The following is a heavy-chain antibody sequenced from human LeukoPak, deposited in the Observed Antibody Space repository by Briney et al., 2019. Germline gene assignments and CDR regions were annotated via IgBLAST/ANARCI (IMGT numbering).Heavy chain of an antibody. CDR2: IYPGDSDT. Sequence: GESLKISCKGFRYSFTSYWIAWVRQMPGKGLECMGIIYPGDSDTRYSPSFQGQVTISVDRSISTAYLQWSSLKASDTAMYYCARRVVDHYGMDVWGQGTTVTVSS. CDR1: RYSFTSYW. D-gene: IGHD6-6*01. J-gene: IGHJ6*02. V-gene: IGHV5-51*01. CDR3: ARRVVDHYGMDV.